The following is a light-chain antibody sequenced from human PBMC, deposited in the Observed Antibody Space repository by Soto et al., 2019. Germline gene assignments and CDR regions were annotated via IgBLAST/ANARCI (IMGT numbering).Light chain of an antibody. CDR1: SSNIGSNY. Sequence: QSVLTQPPSASGTPGQRVTISCSGSSSNIGSNYVYWYQQLPGTAPKLLIYRNNQRPSVVPDRFSGSKSGTSASLAISGLRSEDEADYYCAAWDDSLRVFGTGTKLTVL. CDR2: RNN. J-gene: IGLJ1*01. CDR3: AAWDDSLRV. V-gene: IGLV1-47*01.